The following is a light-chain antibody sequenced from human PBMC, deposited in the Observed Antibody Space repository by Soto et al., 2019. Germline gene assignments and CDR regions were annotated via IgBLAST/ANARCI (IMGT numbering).Light chain of an antibody. CDR1: QSVSSN. CDR3: QQYNNWPSIT. Sequence: EIVLTQSPGTLSLSTGERATLSCRASQSVSSNLAWYQQKPGQAPRLLIYGASTRATGIPARFSGSGSGTEFTLTISSLQSEDFAVYYCQQYNNWPSITFGQGTRLEIK. CDR2: GAS. J-gene: IGKJ5*01. V-gene: IGKV3-15*01.